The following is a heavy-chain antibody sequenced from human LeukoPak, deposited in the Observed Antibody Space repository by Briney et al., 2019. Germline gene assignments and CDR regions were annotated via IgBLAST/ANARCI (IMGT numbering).Heavy chain of an antibody. CDR2: IYPYSGET. Sequence: ASVTVSCKASGYTFIGYYIHWVRQAPGQGLEWMGWIYPYSGETNYAQKFQGRVTMTRDTSISTAYMELIRLRSDDTAVYYCAKEGTGIDYWGQGTLVTVSS. D-gene: IGHD3/OR15-3a*01. CDR3: AKEGTGIDY. V-gene: IGHV1-2*02. CDR1: GYTFIGYY. J-gene: IGHJ4*02.